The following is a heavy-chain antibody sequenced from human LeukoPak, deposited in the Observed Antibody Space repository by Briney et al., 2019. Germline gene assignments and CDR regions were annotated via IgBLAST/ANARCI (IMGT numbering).Heavy chain of an antibody. V-gene: IGHV3-21*01. CDR3: ARVTVVTPRGGASFDY. CDR1: GFTFSSYS. J-gene: IGHJ4*02. Sequence: GGSLRLSCAASGFTFSSYSMNWVRQAPGKGLEWVSSISSSSSYIYYADSVKGRFTISRDNAKNTLYLQMNSLRAEDTAVYYCARVTVVTPRGGASFDYWGQGTLVTVSS. D-gene: IGHD4-23*01. CDR2: ISSSSSYI.